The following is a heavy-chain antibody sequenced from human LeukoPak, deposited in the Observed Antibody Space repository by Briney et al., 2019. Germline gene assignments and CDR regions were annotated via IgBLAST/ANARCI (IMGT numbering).Heavy chain of an antibody. D-gene: IGHD3-10*01. J-gene: IGHJ4*02. CDR1: GFTFSSYE. CDR2: ISSSGRTI. CDR3: ARSYRGSGTPDY. V-gene: IGHV3-48*03. Sequence: GGSLRLSCAASGFTFSSYEMNWVRQTPGKGLEWVSYISSSGRTIYYADTVKGRFTLSRDNDKNSLYLQMNRLRAEDTAVYYCARSYRGSGTPDYWGQGTLVTVSS.